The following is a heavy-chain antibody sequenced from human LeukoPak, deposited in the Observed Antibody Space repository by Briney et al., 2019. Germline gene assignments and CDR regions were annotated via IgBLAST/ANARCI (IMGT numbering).Heavy chain of an antibody. V-gene: IGHV4-59*08. J-gene: IGHJ5*02. CDR2: MYYSGSN. Sequence: SXTLSLTCTVSGGSISSYYWSWIRQPPGKGMEWIGYMYYSGSNNYNTSLKRRVTISVDKSKNKFSLTRKSMAAADTAVYYCATLGGAYGTSNWFDPWGQGTLVTVSS. CDR1: GGSISSYY. D-gene: IGHD4-17*01. CDR3: ATLGGAYGTSNWFDP.